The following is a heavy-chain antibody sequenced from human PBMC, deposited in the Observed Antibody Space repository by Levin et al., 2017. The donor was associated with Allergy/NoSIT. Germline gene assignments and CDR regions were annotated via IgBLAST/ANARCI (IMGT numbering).Heavy chain of an antibody. V-gene: IGHV3-48*01. CDR3: ARAFCSGGRCYSGY. D-gene: IGHD2-15*01. CDR2: ISASSSPI. CDR1: GFTFSNYG. J-gene: IGHJ4*02. Sequence: LSLTCAASGFTFSNYGMNWVRLAPGKGLEWVSYISASSSPIFYADSVKGRFTISRDNAKNSLYLQVNSLKVEDTAMYYCARAFCSGGRCYSGYWGQGTLVTVSS.